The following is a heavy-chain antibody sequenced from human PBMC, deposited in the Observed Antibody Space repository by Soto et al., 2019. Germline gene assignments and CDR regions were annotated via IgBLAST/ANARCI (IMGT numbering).Heavy chain of an antibody. Sequence: PGQSLKISCKGAGCSFTSYWIGWVRQMPGKGLEWMGIIYPGDSDTRYSPSFQGQVTISADKSTSTAYLQWSSLKASDTAMYYCARLWSSWSYGMDVWGQGTTVTVSS. CDR3: ARLWSSWSYGMDV. CDR1: GCSFTSYW. J-gene: IGHJ6*01. V-gene: IGHV5-51*01. D-gene: IGHD6-13*01. CDR2: IYPGDSDT.